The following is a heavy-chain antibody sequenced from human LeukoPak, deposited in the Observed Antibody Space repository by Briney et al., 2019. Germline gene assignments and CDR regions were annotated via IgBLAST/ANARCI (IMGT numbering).Heavy chain of an antibody. J-gene: IGHJ6*03. D-gene: IGHD6-13*01. V-gene: IGHV3-48*03. CDR3: ARDATAATGWVYMDV. Sequence: GGSLRLSCAASGFTFSSYEMNWVRQAPGKGLEWVSHISTSGSTIYYANSVRGRFTISRDNAKNSLYLQMNSLRAEDTALYYCARDATAATGWVYMDVWGKGTTVTVSS. CDR1: GFTFSSYE. CDR2: ISTSGSTI.